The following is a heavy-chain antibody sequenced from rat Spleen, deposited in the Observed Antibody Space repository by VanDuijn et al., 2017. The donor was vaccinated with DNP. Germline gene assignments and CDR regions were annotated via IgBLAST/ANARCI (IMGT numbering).Heavy chain of an antibody. CDR2: GGST. CDR3: VRDPNLDY. J-gene: IGHJ2*01. V-gene: IGHV2S63*01. D-gene: IGHD3-6*01. Sequence: GGSTAYNSLLKSRLSISRDTSKSQVFLKMNSLQTEDTATYYCVRDPNLDYWGQGVMVSVSS.